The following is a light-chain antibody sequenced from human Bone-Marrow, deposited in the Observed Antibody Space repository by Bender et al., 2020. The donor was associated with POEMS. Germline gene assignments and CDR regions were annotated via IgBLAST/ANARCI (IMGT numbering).Light chain of an antibody. CDR3: ETWDSNTNWV. J-gene: IGLJ3*02. Sequence: QLVLTQSPSASASLGASVKLTCTLSSGRSSYAIAWHQQQPEKGPRYLMKLNSDGSHSKGDGIPDRFSGSSSGAERYLTISSLQSEDEADYYCETWDSNTNWVFGGGTKLTVL. V-gene: IGLV4-69*01. CDR2: LNSDGSH. CDR1: SGRSSYA.